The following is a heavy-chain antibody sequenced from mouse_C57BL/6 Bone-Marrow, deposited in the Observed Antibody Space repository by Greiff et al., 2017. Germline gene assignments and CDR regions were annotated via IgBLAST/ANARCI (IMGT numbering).Heavy chain of an antibody. D-gene: IGHD1-1*01. CDR2: IDPSDSET. CDR3: ARGGSSRHWYCDV. CDR1: GYTFTSYW. Sequence: QVQLQQPGAELVRPGSSVKLSCKASGYTFTSYWMHWVKQRPIQGLEWIGNIDPSDSETHYNQKFKDKATLTVDKSSSTAYMQLSSRTSADSAVYYCARGGSSRHWYCDVWGTGTTVTVSS. J-gene: IGHJ1*03. V-gene: IGHV1-52*01.